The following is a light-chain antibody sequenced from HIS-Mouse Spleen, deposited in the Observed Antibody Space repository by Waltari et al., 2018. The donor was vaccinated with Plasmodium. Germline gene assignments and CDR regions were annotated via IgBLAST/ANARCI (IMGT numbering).Light chain of an antibody. CDR1: SGHSSYA. Sequence: QLVLTQSPSASASLGASVKLTCTPSSGHSSYAIAWNQQQPEKGPRYLMKLNSDGRHSKGDWIPGRFSGSSSGAERYLTISRLQSEDEADYYCQTWGTGMGVFGGGTKLTVL. V-gene: IGLV4-69*01. J-gene: IGLJ2*01. CDR2: LNSDGRH. CDR3: QTWGTGMGV.